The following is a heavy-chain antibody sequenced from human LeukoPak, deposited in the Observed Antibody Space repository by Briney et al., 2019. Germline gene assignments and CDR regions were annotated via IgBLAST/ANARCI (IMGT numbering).Heavy chain of an antibody. CDR3: AREANIASAIVWFDP. CDR1: GGSFSGYY. Sequence: SETLSLTCAVSGGSFSGYYWNWIRQPPGKGLEWIGELNHSGSANYNPSLKSRVTISVDTSKNQFSLKLSSVTAADTAVYYCAREANIASAIVWFDPWGQGTLVTVSS. D-gene: IGHD6-13*01. V-gene: IGHV4-34*01. CDR2: LNHSGSA. J-gene: IGHJ5*02.